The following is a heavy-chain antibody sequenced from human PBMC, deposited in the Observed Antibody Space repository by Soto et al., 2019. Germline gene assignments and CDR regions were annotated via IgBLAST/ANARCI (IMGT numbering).Heavy chain of an antibody. CDR1: GGSVSSGSYY. CDR2: IYYSGST. CDR3: ARWPTGGYYDSSGYFDY. V-gene: IGHV4-61*01. D-gene: IGHD3-22*01. Sequence: SETLSLTCTVSGGSVSSGSYYWSWIRQPPGKGLEWIGYIYYSGSTNYNPSLKSRVTISVDTSKNQFSLKLSSVTAADTAMYYCARWPTGGYYDSSGYFDYWGQGTLVTVSS. J-gene: IGHJ4*02.